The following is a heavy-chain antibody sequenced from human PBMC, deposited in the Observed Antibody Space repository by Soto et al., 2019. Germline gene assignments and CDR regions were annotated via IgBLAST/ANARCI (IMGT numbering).Heavy chain of an antibody. V-gene: IGHV3-74*01. D-gene: IGHD3-3*01. J-gene: IGHJ6*02. Sequence: GGSLRLSCAASGFTFSSYWMHWVRQAPGKGLVWVSRINSDGSSTSSADSVKGRFTISRDNAKNTLYLQMNSLRAEDTAVYYCAPPGVAPNLYYYGMDVWGQGTTVTVSS. CDR3: APPGVAPNLYYYGMDV. CDR1: GFTFSSYW. CDR2: INSDGSST.